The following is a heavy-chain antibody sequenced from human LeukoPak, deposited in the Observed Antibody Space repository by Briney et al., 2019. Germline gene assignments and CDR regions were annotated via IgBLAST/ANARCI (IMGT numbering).Heavy chain of an antibody. J-gene: IGHJ4*02. CDR2: ISSYGGTI. V-gene: IGHV3-48*03. CDR1: GFTFSSYA. Sequence: GGSLRLSCAASGFTFSSYAMHWVRQAPGKGLEWVSYISSYGGTIYYADSVKGRFTISRDNAKNSLYLQMNSLRAEDTALYYCARDAGGTYYGDYWGQGTLVTVSS. D-gene: IGHD1-26*01. CDR3: ARDAGGTYYGDY.